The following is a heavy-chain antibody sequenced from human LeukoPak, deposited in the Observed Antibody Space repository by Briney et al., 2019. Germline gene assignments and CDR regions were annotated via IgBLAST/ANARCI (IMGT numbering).Heavy chain of an antibody. V-gene: IGHV4-59*01. CDR2: IYYSGST. CDR3: ARGLMVRGVSLDY. J-gene: IGHJ4*02. CDR1: GGSISRYY. D-gene: IGHD3-10*01. Sequence: PSETLSLICTVSGGSISRYYRSWIRQPPGKGLEWIGYIYYSGSTNYNPSLKSRVTISVDTSKNQFSLKLSSVTAADAAVYYCARGLMVRGVSLDYWGQGTLVTVSS.